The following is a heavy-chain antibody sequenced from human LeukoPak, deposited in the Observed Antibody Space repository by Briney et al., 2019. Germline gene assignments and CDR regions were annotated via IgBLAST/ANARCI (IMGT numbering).Heavy chain of an antibody. CDR1: GFTFSDES. Sequence: PGGSLRLSCAASGFTFSDESMTWVRQAPGKGLEWVSSITSSSSYIYYADSVKGRFAISRDNAKKSLYLQVNSLRAEDTAVYYCARHRTASDYWGQGTLVTVSS. V-gene: IGHV3-21*01. CDR3: ARHRTASDY. CDR2: ITSSSSYI. J-gene: IGHJ4*02. D-gene: IGHD3-16*02.